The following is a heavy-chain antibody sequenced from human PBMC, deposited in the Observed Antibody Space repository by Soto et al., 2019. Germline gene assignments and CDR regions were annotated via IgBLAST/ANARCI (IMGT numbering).Heavy chain of an antibody. CDR3: ARGPAILNP. Sequence: PSQTLSLTCVISGDSVSSSSVTWNWIRQSPSRGLEWLGRTYYRSKWYNDYAESVKSRITINPDTSKNQFSLHLNSVTPEDTAVYYCARGPAILNPWGQGILVTVSS. CDR1: GDSVSSSSVT. CDR2: TYYRSKWYN. V-gene: IGHV6-1*01. D-gene: IGHD3-3*01. J-gene: IGHJ5*02.